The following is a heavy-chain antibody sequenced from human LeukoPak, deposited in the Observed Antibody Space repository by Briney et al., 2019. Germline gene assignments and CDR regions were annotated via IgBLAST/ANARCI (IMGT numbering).Heavy chain of an antibody. J-gene: IGHJ4*02. Sequence: PGGSLRLSCAASGFTFSSHAMHWVRQAPGKGLEYVSAISSNGGSTYYANSMKGRFTISRDNTKNTLYLQMVRMRAEDVAVYYCARESEYATATVDYWGQGTLVTVSS. D-gene: IGHD4-17*01. CDR2: ISSNGGST. V-gene: IGHV3-64*01. CDR1: GFTFSSHA. CDR3: ARESEYATATVDY.